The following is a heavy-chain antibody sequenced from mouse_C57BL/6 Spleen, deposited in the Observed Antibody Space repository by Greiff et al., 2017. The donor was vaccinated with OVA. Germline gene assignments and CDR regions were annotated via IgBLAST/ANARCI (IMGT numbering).Heavy chain of an antibody. D-gene: IGHD2-4*01. CDR2: IDPSDSYT. Sequence: VQLQQPGAELVKPGASVKLSCKASGYTFTSYWMQWVKQRPGQGLEWIGEIDPSDSYTNYNQKFKGKATLTVDTSSSTAYMQLSSLTSEDSAVYYCARWRYDYPLGYWGQGTSVTVSS. CDR1: GYTFTSYW. J-gene: IGHJ4*01. CDR3: ARWRYDYPLGY. V-gene: IGHV1-50*01.